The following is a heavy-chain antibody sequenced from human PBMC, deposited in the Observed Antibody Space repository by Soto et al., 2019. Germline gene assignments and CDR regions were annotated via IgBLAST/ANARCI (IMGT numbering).Heavy chain of an antibody. CDR1: GFTFSSYG. CDR2: IWYDGSNK. CDR3: ARKSTSWFPPYYYGMDV. Sequence: GGSLRLSCAASGFTFSSYGMHWVRQAPGKGLEWVAVIWYDGSNKYYADSMKGRFTISRDNSKNTLYLQMNSLRAEDTAVYYCARKSTSWFPPYYYGMDVCGRGTTVTVSS. J-gene: IGHJ6*02. D-gene: IGHD6-13*01. V-gene: IGHV3-33*01.